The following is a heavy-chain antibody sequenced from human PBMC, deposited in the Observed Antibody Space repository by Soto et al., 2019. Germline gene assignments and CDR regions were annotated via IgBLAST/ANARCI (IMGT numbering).Heavy chain of an antibody. CDR3: ARVERGTATTVVDAFDI. CDR1: GGFVTSGSYY. V-gene: IGHV4-34*01. CDR2: MSHSGGT. D-gene: IGHD1-1*01. J-gene: IGHJ3*02. Sequence: QVQLQPWGAGLLKPSETLSLTCAVYGGFVTSGSYYWSWIRESPGKGLEWIGEMSHSGGTHFNPSLKSRVTISVDASKNQFTLKMSSVTAADTALYYCARVERGTATTVVDAFDIWGPGTMVTVSS.